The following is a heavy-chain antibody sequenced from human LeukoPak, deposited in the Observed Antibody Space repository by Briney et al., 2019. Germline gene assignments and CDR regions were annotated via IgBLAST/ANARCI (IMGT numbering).Heavy chain of an antibody. CDR2: IYASGST. V-gene: IGHV4-4*07. J-gene: IGHJ4*02. Sequence: PSETLSLTCTVSGGSISSYWWSWIRQPAGKGLEWIGRIYASGSTNHNPSLKSRVTMSVDTSKNQFSLKLSSVTAADTAVYYCARDGYGSGSYRFDCWGQGTLVTVSS. D-gene: IGHD3-10*01. CDR3: ARDGYGSGSYRFDC. CDR1: GGSISSYW.